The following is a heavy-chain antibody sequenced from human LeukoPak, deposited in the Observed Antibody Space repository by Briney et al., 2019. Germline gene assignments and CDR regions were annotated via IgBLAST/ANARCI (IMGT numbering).Heavy chain of an antibody. J-gene: IGHJ4*02. D-gene: IGHD6-13*01. CDR3: ARGQQLVQMDRDY. V-gene: IGHV3-21*01. CDR1: GFTFSSNS. CDR2: IISSSSYI. Sequence: GGSLRLSCAASGFTFSSNSMNWVRQAPGQGLEWVSSIISSSSYIYYADSVKGRFTISRDNAKNSLYLQMSSLRAEDTAVYYCARGQQLVQMDRDYWGQGTLVSVSS.